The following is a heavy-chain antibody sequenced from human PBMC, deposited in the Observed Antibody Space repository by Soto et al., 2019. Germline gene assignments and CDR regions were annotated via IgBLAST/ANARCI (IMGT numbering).Heavy chain of an antibody. CDR1: VGTFSSYT. Sequence: ASVEVSCKASVGTFSSYTISWVRQAPGQGLEWMGRIIPILGIANYAQKFQGRVTITADKSTSTAYMELSSLRSEDTAVYYCARDLSEYYDFWSGGSDFDYWGQGTLVTVTS. V-gene: IGHV1-69*04. J-gene: IGHJ4*02. D-gene: IGHD3-3*01. CDR2: IIPILGIA. CDR3: ARDLSEYYDFWSGGSDFDY.